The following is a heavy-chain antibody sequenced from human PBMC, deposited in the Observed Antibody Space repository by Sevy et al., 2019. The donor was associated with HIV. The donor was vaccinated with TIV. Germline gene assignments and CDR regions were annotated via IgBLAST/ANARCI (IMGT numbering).Heavy chain of an antibody. CDR1: GFTFSDYH. D-gene: IGHD5-18*01. CDR3: ARRVTAHDGFDI. J-gene: IGHJ3*02. V-gene: IGHV3-11*06. CDR2: ISGISTYI. Sequence: GGSLRLSCAASGFTFSDYHMNWIRQAPGKGLVWVSYISGISTYINYADSVKGRFTISRDNAKSTLFLEMNSLRAEDTAVYYCARRVTAHDGFDIWGQGTMVTVSS.